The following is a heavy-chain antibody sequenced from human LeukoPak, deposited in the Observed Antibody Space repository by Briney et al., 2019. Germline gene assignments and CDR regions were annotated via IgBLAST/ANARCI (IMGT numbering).Heavy chain of an antibody. CDR2: INQDASEI. CDR3: ATDRDNSDWQKRFDS. J-gene: IGHJ4*02. V-gene: IGHV3-7*01. D-gene: IGHD2-21*02. Sequence: PGGSLRLSCAASGFAFSTYWMNWYRQAPGKGLKWVGNINQDASEINYVDSVRGRFTISRDNAKNSLHLQMNSLRAEDTAVYYCATDRDNSDWQKRFDSWGQGTLVTVSS. CDR1: GFAFSTYW.